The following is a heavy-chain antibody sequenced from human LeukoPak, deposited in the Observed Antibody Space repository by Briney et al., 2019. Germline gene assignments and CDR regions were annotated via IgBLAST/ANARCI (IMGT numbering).Heavy chain of an antibody. D-gene: IGHD2-2*01. J-gene: IGHJ6*02. CDR2: IIPIFGTA. V-gene: IGHV1-69*13. Sequence: SVKVSCKASGYTFTSYGISWVRQAPGQGLEWMGGIIPIFGTANYAQKFQGRVTITADESTSTAYMELSSLRSEDTAVYYCASQIVVVPAARPYGMDVWGQGTTVTVSS. CDR1: GYTFTSYG. CDR3: ASQIVVVPAARPYGMDV.